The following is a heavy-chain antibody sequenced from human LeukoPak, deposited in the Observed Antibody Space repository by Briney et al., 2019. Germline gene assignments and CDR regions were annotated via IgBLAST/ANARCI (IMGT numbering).Heavy chain of an antibody. Sequence: SETLSLTCTVSGGSISSGGYYWTWIRQYPGKGLEWIGYIYNSGTTYYNPSLQSRVTISGDTSKNQFSLKLSSVTAADTAVYYCARTAGWSFGFDYWGQGTLVTVSP. V-gene: IGHV4-31*03. CDR2: IYNSGTT. D-gene: IGHD1-26*01. J-gene: IGHJ4*02. CDR3: ARTAGWSFGFDY. CDR1: GGSISSGGYY.